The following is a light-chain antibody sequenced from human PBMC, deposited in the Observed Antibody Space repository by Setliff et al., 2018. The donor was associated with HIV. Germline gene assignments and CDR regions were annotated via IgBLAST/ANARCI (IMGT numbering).Light chain of an antibody. V-gene: IGLV2-14*01. J-gene: IGLJ1*01. CDR2: GVT. CDR1: SSDAGDYNY. CDR3: SSYTSSDTPYV. Sequence: QSVLTQPASVSGSPGQSITISCTGASSDAGDYNYFSWYQQHPGKAPKLMLYGVTNRPSGISNRFSGSQSGDTASLTISGLQAEDEADYYCSSYTSSDTPYVFGTGTKVTVL.